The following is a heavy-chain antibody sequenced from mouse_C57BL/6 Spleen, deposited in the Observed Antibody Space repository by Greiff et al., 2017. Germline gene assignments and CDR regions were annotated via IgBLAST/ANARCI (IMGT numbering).Heavy chain of an antibody. V-gene: IGHV1-85*01. D-gene: IGHD2-4*01. CDR3: AREGYDYDGYYAMDY. CDR1: GYTITSYD. J-gene: IGHJ4*01. CDR2: IYPRDGST. Sequence: VQLQQSGPELVKPGASVKLSCKASGYTITSYDINWVKQRPGQGLEWIGWIYPRDGSTKYNEKLKGKATLTVDTSSSTAYMELHSLTSEDSAVYFCAREGYDYDGYYAMDYWGQGTSVTVSS.